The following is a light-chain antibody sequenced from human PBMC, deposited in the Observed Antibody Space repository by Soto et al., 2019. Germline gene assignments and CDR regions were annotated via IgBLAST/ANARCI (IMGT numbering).Light chain of an antibody. V-gene: IGLV2-11*01. CDR1: RSDVGGYNH. CDR2: DVS. Sequence: QSALTQPPSLSGSPGQSVTISCTGTRSDVGGYNHVSWYQQHPGKAPKLIIYDVSKWPSGVPDRFSGSKSGNTASLTISGLQAEDEADYYCCSYAGSYSVVFGGGTKVTVL. J-gene: IGLJ2*01. CDR3: CSYAGSYSVV.